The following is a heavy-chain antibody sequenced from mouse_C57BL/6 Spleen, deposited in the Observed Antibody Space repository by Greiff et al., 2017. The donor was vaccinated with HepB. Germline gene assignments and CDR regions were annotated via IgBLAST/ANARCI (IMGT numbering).Heavy chain of an antibody. V-gene: IGHV5-17*01. CDR2: ISSGSSTI. CDR1: GFTFSDYG. J-gene: IGHJ4*01. D-gene: IGHD5-5*01. Sequence: DVKLVESGGGLVKPGGSLKLSCAASGFTFSDYGMHWVRQAPEKGLEWVAYISSGSSTIYYADTVKGRFTISRDNAKNTLFLQMTSLRSEDTAMYYCASSPYLYYAMDYWGQGTSVTVSS. CDR3: ASSPYLYYAMDY.